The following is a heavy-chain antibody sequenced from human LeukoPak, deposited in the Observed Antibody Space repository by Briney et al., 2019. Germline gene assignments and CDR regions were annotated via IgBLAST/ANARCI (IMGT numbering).Heavy chain of an antibody. CDR2: INHSGST. Sequence: PSETLSLTCAVYGGSFSGYYWSWLRQPPGKGLEWVGEINHSGSTNYNPSLKSRVTISVDTSKNQFSLKLSSVTAADTAVYYCARVGYDYVWGSYRLLDYWGQGTLVTVSS. V-gene: IGHV4-34*01. CDR3: ARVGYDYVWGSYRLLDY. CDR1: GGSFSGYY. J-gene: IGHJ4*02. D-gene: IGHD3-16*02.